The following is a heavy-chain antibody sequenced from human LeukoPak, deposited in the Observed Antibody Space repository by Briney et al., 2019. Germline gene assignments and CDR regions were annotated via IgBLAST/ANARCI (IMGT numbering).Heavy chain of an antibody. J-gene: IGHJ4*02. D-gene: IGHD1-26*01. CDR3: ARERDSGSTFDY. CDR2: IYYSGTT. Sequence: SETLSLTCTVSGGSISNYYWGWIRQPPEKGLEWIGYIYYSGTTKYNPSLKSRVTISVDMSMNQFSLKLRSVTAADTAVYYCARERDSGSTFDYWGQGTLVTVSS. CDR1: GGSISNYY. V-gene: IGHV4-59*01.